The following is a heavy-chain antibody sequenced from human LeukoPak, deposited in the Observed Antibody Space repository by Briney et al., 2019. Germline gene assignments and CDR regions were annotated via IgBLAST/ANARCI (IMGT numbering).Heavy chain of an antibody. D-gene: IGHD3-3*01. CDR3: ATEGEEWTNFDY. J-gene: IGHJ4*02. CDR1: GITFSTTG. CDR2: ISPDGSTT. V-gene: IGHV3-30*04. Sequence: GRSLRLSCAVSGITFSTTGLHWVRQAPGKGLEWVAMISPDGSTTFYTDSMKGRLTISRDNSNNTLYLQTNSLRLEDTALYYCATEGEEWTNFDYWGQGTLVTVSS.